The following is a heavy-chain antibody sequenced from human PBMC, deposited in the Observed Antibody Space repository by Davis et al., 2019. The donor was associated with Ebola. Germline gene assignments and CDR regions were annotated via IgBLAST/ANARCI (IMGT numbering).Heavy chain of an antibody. Sequence: GESLKISCAASGFTFSSYAMHWVRQAPGKGLEWVAVISYDGSNKYYADSVKGRFTISRDNSKNTLYLQMNSLRAGDTAVYYCARDPGIGVAATNADYWGQGTLVTVSS. CDR1: GFTFSSYA. D-gene: IGHD2-15*01. CDR3: ARDPGIGVAATNADY. J-gene: IGHJ4*02. CDR2: ISYDGSNK. V-gene: IGHV3-30-3*01.